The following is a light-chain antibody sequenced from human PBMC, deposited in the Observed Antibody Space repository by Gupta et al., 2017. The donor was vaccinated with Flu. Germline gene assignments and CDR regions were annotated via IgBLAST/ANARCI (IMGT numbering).Light chain of an antibody. CDR3: SSYTSTSTRG. Sequence: HSALTQPASVSGSPGQSITISCTGTSSDVGGYNYVSWYQQHPGKAPKLIRYEVTYRPSGVSNRGSGSKSDNKDSLTISGLQAEDEADDYCSSYTSTSTRGFGGGTKLTVL. V-gene: IGLV2-14*01. J-gene: IGLJ3*02. CDR2: EVT. CDR1: SSDVGGYNY.